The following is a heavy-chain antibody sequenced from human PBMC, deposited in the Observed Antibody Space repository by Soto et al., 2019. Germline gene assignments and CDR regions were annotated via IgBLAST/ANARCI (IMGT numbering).Heavy chain of an antibody. CDR3: ATLAYCGGDCYIPGGSPFDY. CDR1: GYSFTSYW. CDR2: IYPGDSDT. Sequence: EVQLVQSGAEVKKPGESLKISCKGSGYSFTSYWIGWVRQMPGKGLEWMGIIYPGDSDTRYSPSFQGQVTISADKSSSPASLQWRSLRAPDTAMYYCATLAYCGGDCYIPGGSPFDYWGQGTLVTVSS. D-gene: IGHD2-21*02. V-gene: IGHV5-51*03. J-gene: IGHJ4*02.